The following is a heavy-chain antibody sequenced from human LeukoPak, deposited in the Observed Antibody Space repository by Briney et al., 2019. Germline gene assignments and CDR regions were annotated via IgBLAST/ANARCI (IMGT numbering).Heavy chain of an antibody. CDR3: ARDAGYSSGWSHYYGMDV. Sequence: PGGSLRPSCAASGFTFSSYSMNWVRQAPGKGLEWVSSISSSSSYIYYADSVKGRFTISRDNAKNSPYLQMNSLRAEDTAVYYCARDAGYSSGWSHYYGMDVWGQGTTVTVSS. CDR1: GFTFSSYS. CDR2: ISSSSSYI. J-gene: IGHJ6*02. D-gene: IGHD6-19*01. V-gene: IGHV3-21*01.